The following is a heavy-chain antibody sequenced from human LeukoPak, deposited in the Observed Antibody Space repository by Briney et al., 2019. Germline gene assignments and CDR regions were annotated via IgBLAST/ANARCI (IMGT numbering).Heavy chain of an antibody. V-gene: IGHV3-23*01. CDR2: ISGRSDST. D-gene: IGHD3-10*01. Sequence: GGSLRLSCAASGFTFSSYAMSWVRQAPGKGLQWVSGISGRSDSTHYADTVKGRFTISRDNSKNTVYLQMNSLRAADTAVYYCAKVDETMGDFDYWGQGTLVTVSS. CDR1: GFTFSSYA. CDR3: AKVDETMGDFDY. J-gene: IGHJ4*02.